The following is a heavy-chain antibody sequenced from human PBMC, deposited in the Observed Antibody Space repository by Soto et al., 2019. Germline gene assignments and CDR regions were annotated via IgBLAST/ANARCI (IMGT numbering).Heavy chain of an antibody. D-gene: IGHD2-15*01. CDR3: ARYSRRWYXST. V-gene: IGHV4-59*01. CDR1: GGSISSYY. J-gene: IGHJ5*02. Sequence: SETLSLTFTVSGGSISSYYWSWIRQHPGKGLEWIWYIYYSGSTNYNPSLKSRVTISVDTSKNKFSLKLSSVTAADTAVYYCARYSRRWYXSTWGQRTLVTXSX. CDR2: IYYSGST.